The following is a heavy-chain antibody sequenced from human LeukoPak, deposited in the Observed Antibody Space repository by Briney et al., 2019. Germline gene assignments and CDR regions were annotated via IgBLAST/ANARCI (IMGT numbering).Heavy chain of an antibody. J-gene: IGHJ4*02. Sequence: GGSLRLSCAASGFTFDDYTMHWVRQAPGKGLEWVSLISWDGGSTYYADSVKGRFTISRDNSKNSLYLQMNSLRAEDTAVYYCARDPDPDYWGQGTLVTVSS. CDR1: GFTFDDYT. D-gene: IGHD1-14*01. CDR3: ARDPDPDY. CDR2: ISWDGGST. V-gene: IGHV3-43*01.